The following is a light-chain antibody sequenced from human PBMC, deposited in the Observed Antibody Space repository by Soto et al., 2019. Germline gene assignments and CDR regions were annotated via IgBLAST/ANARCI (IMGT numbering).Light chain of an antibody. CDR1: APSIGNHC. J-gene: IGLJ1*01. CDR2: DND. Sequence: QSVLTQPPSVSATPGQTVTISCSGTAPSIGNHCVSWYQQLPGTAPKLLIYDNDKRPSEIPDRFSGSKSGTSATLGITGLQTGDEADYFCGTWDGSLSAGVFGTGTKVTVL. CDR3: GTWDGSLSAGV. V-gene: IGLV1-51*01.